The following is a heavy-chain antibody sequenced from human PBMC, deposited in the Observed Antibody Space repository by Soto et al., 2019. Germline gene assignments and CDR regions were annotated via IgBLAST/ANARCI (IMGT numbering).Heavy chain of an antibody. CDR2: ISSSSSTI. Sequence: PGGSLRLSCAASGFTFSSYSMNWVRQAPGKGLEWVSYISSSSSTIYYADSVKGRFTISRDNAKNSLYLQMNSLRDEDTAAYYCARGDWTPICSGGSCYSEGDAFDIWGQGTMVTVSS. D-gene: IGHD2-15*01. CDR1: GFTFSSYS. CDR3: ARGDWTPICSGGSCYSEGDAFDI. J-gene: IGHJ3*02. V-gene: IGHV3-48*02.